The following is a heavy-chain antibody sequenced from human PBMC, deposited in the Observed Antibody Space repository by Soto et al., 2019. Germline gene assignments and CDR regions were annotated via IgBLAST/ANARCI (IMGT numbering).Heavy chain of an antibody. J-gene: IGHJ4*02. CDR2: ISSSSSYI. D-gene: IGHD3-16*01. V-gene: IGHV3-21*01. Sequence: EVQLVESGGGLVKPGGSLRLSCAASGFTFSSYSMKWVRQAPGKGLEWVSSISSSSSYIYYADSVKGRFTISRDNAKNSLYLQRNSLRAEDTAVYYCASFEGSRGDYWGQGTLVTVSS. CDR3: ASFEGSRGDY. CDR1: GFTFSSYS.